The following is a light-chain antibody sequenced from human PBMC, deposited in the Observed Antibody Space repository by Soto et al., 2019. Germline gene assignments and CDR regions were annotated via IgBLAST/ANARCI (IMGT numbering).Light chain of an antibody. Sequence: EIVLTQSPGTLSLSPGERATLSCRASQSVSSSYLAGYQQKPGQAPRLLIYGASSRATGIPDRFSGSGSGTDFTLTISRLGPEDFAVYYCQQYGSSSWTFGQGTKVEIK. V-gene: IGKV3-20*01. CDR1: QSVSSSY. CDR3: QQYGSSSWT. J-gene: IGKJ1*01. CDR2: GAS.